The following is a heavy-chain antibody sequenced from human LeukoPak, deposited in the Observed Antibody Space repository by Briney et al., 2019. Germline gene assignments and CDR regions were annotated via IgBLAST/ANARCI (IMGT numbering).Heavy chain of an antibody. V-gene: IGHV1-2*02. CDR2: INPNSGGT. J-gene: IGHJ4*02. Sequence: ASVKVSCKASGYTFTGYYMHWVRQAPGQGLEWMGWINPNSGGTNYAQKFQGRVTMTRDTSISTAYMELSRLRSDDTAVYYCAGVRNSGGSSDFDYWGQGTLVTVSS. CDR1: GYTFTGYY. D-gene: IGHD2-15*01. CDR3: AGVRNSGGSSDFDY.